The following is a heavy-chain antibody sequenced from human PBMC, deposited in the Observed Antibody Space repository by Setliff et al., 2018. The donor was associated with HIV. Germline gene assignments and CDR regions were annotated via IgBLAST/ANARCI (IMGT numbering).Heavy chain of an antibody. CDR2: ISTNGGT. CDR3: ARNDDYGGKSHDC. J-gene: IGHJ4*02. Sequence: SETLSLTCSVSGGSISSGHYFWSWIRQPAGKGLEWIGRISTNGGTNYNPSLKSRVTISVDTSKSQFSLKLTSVTAADTAVYYCARNDDYGGKSHDCWGQGTLVTVS. CDR1: GGSISSGHYF. D-gene: IGHD4-17*01. V-gene: IGHV4-61*02.